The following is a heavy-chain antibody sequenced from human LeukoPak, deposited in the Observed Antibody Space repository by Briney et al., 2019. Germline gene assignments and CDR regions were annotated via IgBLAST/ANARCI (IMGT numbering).Heavy chain of an antibody. J-gene: IGHJ4*02. CDR3: ARGKYSGYELDY. CDR1: GFTFSSYR. CDR2: ISSSSSYI. Sequence: GGSLRLSCAASGFTFSSYRMNWVRQAPGKGLEWVSSISSSSSYIYYADSVRGRFTISRDNAKNSLYLQMNSLRAEDTAVYYCARGKYSGYELDYWGQGTLVTVSS. D-gene: IGHD5-12*01. V-gene: IGHV3-21*01.